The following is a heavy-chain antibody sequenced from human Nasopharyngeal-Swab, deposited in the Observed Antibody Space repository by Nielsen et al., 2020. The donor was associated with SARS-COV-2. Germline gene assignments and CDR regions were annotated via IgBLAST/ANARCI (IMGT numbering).Heavy chain of an antibody. D-gene: IGHD3-22*01. CDR1: GGSFSGYY. V-gene: IGHV4-34*01. J-gene: IGHJ3*02. CDR3: ARGFHYYDSSANDAFDI. Sequence: SETLSLTCAVYGGSFSGYYWSWIRQPSGKGLEWIGEINHSGSTNYNPSLKSRVTISVDTSKNQFSLKLSSVTAADTAVYYCARGFHYYDSSANDAFDIWGQGTMVTVSS. CDR2: INHSGST.